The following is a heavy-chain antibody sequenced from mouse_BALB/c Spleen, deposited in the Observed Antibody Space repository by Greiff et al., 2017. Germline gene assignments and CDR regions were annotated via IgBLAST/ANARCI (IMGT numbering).Heavy chain of an antibody. D-gene: IGHD1-1*01. CDR1: GFTFSSYG. Sequence: VQLQQSGGDLVKPGGSLKLSCAASGFTFSSYGMSWVRQTPDKRLEWVATISSGGSYTYYPDSVKGRFTISRDNAKNTLYLQMSSLKSEDTAMYYCARQRDYYGSSYHYAMDYWGQGTSVTVSS. J-gene: IGHJ4*01. V-gene: IGHV5-6*01. CDR3: ARQRDYYGSSYHYAMDY. CDR2: ISSGGSYT.